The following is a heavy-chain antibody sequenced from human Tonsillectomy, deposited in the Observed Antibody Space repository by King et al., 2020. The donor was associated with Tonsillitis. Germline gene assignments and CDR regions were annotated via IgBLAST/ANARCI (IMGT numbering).Heavy chain of an antibody. J-gene: IGHJ5*02. D-gene: IGHD2-2*01. CDR1: GGSISSGVYY. CDR2: IYTSGST. Sequence: VQLQESGPGLVKPSQTLSLTCTVSGGSISSGVYYWSWIRQAAGKGLEWIGRIYTSGSTNYNPSLKSRVTMSVDTSKNQFSLKLSTVTAADTAVYYCARDVYLGFCSGTRCESWFDPWGQGTLVTVSS. V-gene: IGHV4-61*02. CDR3: ARDVYLGFCSGTRCESWFDP.